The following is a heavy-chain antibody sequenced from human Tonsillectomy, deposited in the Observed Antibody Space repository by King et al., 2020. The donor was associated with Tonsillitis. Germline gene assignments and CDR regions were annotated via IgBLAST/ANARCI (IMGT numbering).Heavy chain of an antibody. CDR1: GGSISSSSYY. J-gene: IGHJ4*02. V-gene: IGHV4-39*01. Sequence: LQLQESGPGLVKPSETLSLTCTVSGGSISSSSYYWGWIRQPPGKGLEWIGSIYYSGSTYYNPSLKSRVTISVDTSKNQFSLKLSSVTAADTAVYYCARLRGSGGYLPYWGQGTLVTVSS. D-gene: IGHD2-15*01. CDR2: IYYSGST. CDR3: ARLRGSGGYLPY.